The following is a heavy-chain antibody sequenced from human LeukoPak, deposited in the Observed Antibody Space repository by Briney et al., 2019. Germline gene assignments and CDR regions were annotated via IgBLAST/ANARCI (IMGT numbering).Heavy chain of an antibody. V-gene: IGHV4-59*01. CDR2: ISYTGNT. J-gene: IGHJ5*02. CDR1: GGSISIYS. D-gene: IGHD1-26*01. CDR3: ARDSGNYGGDWFDP. Sequence: SETLSLTCTVSGGSISIYSWTWIRQAPGKGLECIGNISYTGNTNYNPSLKSRVTMSVDTSKNQFSLNLSAVTAADTALYYCARDSGNYGGDWFDPWGQGTLVTVSS.